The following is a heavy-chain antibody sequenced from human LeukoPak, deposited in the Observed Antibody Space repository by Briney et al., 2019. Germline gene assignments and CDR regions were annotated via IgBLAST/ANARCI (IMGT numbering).Heavy chain of an antibody. D-gene: IGHD6-19*01. CDR3: AKESSGGWYFDY. CDR2: IPASGGST. J-gene: IGHJ4*02. Sequence: PGGSLRLSCTTSGFPFGDYYMAWIRQAPGKGLEWVSSIPASGGSTYYADSVKGRFTISRDNSKNSLYLQMNSLRAEDTAVYYCAKESSGGWYFDYWGQGTLVTVSS. V-gene: IGHV3-23*01. CDR1: GFPFGDYY.